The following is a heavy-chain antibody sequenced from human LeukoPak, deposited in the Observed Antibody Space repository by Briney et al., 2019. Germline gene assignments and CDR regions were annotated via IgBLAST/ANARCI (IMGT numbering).Heavy chain of an antibody. Sequence: GATVKVSCKASGYTFNDYYLHCVRQALGQGLEWMGWVNPNSGDTNYAQKFQGRVTMTRDTSVSTAYMELTRLRSDDTAVYYCARSARYWGQGTLVTVSS. CDR3: ARSARY. CDR2: VNPNSGDT. D-gene: IGHD3-16*02. CDR1: GYTFNDYY. J-gene: IGHJ4*02. V-gene: IGHV1-2*02.